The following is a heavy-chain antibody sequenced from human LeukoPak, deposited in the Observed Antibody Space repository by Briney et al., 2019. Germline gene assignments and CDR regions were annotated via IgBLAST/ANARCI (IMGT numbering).Heavy chain of an antibody. D-gene: IGHD6-19*01. CDR3: ARAGYSSGWYGDY. CDR2: IYTSGST. CDR1: GGSISSGSYY. V-gene: IGHV4-61*02. J-gene: IGHJ4*02. Sequence: PSQTLSLTCTVSGGSISSGSYYWSWIRQPAGKGLEWIGRIYTSGSTNYNPSLKSRVTISVDTSKNQFSLKLSSVTAADTAVYYCARAGYSSGWYGDYWGQGTLVTVSP.